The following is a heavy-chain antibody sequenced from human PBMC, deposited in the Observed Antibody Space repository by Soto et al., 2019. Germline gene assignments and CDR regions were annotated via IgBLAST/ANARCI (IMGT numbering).Heavy chain of an antibody. Sequence: GEALKISCKGSGYTFTSHWIAWVRQMPGKGLEWMGIIYPSDSDTRYSPSFQGQVTMSADESINTAYLQWSSLKSSDTAMYYCARVFCWWGDARDLFPPWGQGYPVPGYS. V-gene: IGHV5-51*01. CDR1: GYTFTSHW. CDR2: IYPSDSDT. D-gene: IGHD2-15*01. J-gene: IGHJ1*01. CDR3: ARVFCWWGDARDLFPP.